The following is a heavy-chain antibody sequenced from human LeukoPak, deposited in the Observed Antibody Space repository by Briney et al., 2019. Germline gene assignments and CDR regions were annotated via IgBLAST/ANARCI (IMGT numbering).Heavy chain of an antibody. V-gene: IGHV3-23*01. CDR2: ISGSGGST. CDR3: VVPSAVAGGGY. Sequence: GGSLRLSCAASGFTFSSYAMSWVRQAPGKGLEWVSAISGSGGSTYYADSVKGRFTISRDNSKNTLYLQMNSLRAEDTAVYYYVVPSAVAGGGYWGQGTLVTVSS. D-gene: IGHD6-19*01. J-gene: IGHJ4*02. CDR1: GFTFSSYA.